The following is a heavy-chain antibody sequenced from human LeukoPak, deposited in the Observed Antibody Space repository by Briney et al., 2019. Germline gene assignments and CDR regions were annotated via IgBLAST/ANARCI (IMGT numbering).Heavy chain of an antibody. Sequence: PSETLSLTCAVYGGSFSGYYWSWIRQPPGKGLEWIGEINHSGSTNYNPSLKSRVTISVDTSKNQFSLKLSSVTAADTAVYYCARLKRLRWIVAGIQGFDYWGQGTLVTVSS. CDR3: ARLKRLRWIVAGIQGFDY. CDR1: GGSFSGYY. D-gene: IGHD4-23*01. CDR2: INHSGST. J-gene: IGHJ4*02. V-gene: IGHV4-34*01.